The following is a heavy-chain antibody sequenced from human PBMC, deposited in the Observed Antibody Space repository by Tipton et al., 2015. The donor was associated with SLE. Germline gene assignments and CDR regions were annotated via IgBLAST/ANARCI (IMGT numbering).Heavy chain of an antibody. CDR2: IYSGGST. J-gene: IGHJ3*02. Sequence: SLRLSCAASGFTVSSNYMCWVRQAPGKGLEWVSVIYSGGSTYSADSVTGRFTISRDNSKNTLYLQMNSLRAEDTAVYYCASGRGGYGTDAFDIWGQGTMVTVSS. D-gene: IGHD5-12*01. CDR1: GFTVSSNY. V-gene: IGHV3-53*01. CDR3: ASGRGGYGTDAFDI.